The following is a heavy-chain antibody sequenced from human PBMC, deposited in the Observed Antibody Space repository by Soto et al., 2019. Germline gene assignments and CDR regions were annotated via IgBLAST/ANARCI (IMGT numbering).Heavy chain of an antibody. J-gene: IGHJ5*02. Sequence: EVQVLESGGGLVQLGGSLRLSCAASGFTFSMYAMTWVRQAPGKGLARVSSISGSGGSTYYADSVKGRFTVSRDSSKNTLYLQMNNLRAEDTAVYYCAKRNGSGQRGYWFDPWGQGTLVTVSS. CDR3: AKRNGSGQRGYWFDP. CDR1: GFTFSMYA. CDR2: ISGSGGST. V-gene: IGHV3-23*01. D-gene: IGHD3-10*01.